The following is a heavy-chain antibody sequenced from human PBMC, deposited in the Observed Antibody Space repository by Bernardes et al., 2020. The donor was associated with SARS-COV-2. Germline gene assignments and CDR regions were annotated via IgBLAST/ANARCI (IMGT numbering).Heavy chain of an antibody. D-gene: IGHD3-10*01. Sequence: GGSLRLSCVASGFTFSSYGMHWVRQAPGKGLEWVAVIWYDGSDKYYKDSVKGRFTISRDISKNTVYLQMNSLRVEDSALYYCAGREGRPNQADVWGQGTLVTVSS. CDR3: AGREGRPNQADV. CDR1: GFTFSSYG. V-gene: IGHV3-33*01. CDR2: IWYDGSDK. J-gene: IGHJ1*01.